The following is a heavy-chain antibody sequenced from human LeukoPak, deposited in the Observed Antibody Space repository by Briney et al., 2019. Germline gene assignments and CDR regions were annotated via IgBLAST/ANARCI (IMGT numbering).Heavy chain of an antibody. J-gene: IGHJ3*02. CDR2: IYYSGST. CDR3: ARSERITMILGGAFDI. D-gene: IGHD3-22*01. CDR1: SGSIGSYY. V-gene: IGHV4-59*08. Sequence: SETLSLTCTVSSGSIGSYYWSWIRQPPGKGPEWIGYIYYSGSTNYSPSLKSRVTISVDTSKNQFSLKLSSVTASDTAMYYWARSERITMILGGAFDIWGQGTMVTVSS.